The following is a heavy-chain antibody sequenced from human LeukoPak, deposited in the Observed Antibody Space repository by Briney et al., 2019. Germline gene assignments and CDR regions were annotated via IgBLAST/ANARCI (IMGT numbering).Heavy chain of an antibody. J-gene: IGHJ5*02. Sequence: SETLSLTCTVSGGSISSSSYYWGWIRQPPGKGLEWIGSIYYSGSTYYNPSLKSRVTISVDTSKNQFSLKLSSVTAADTAVYYCARQRLYNWFDHWGQGTLVTVSS. CDR2: IYYSGST. CDR1: GGSISSSSYY. V-gene: IGHV4-39*01. D-gene: IGHD6-19*01. CDR3: ARQRLYNWFDH.